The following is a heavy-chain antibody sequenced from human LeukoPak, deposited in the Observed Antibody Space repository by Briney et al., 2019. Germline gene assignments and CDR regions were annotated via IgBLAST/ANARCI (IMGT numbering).Heavy chain of an antibody. CDR1: GFTFSSYS. CDR3: ARFAAGGSYYYYMDV. V-gene: IGHV3-48*04. Sequence: GGSLRLSCAASGFTFSSYSMNWVCQAPGKGLEWVSYISSSSSTIYYADSVKGRFTISRDNAKNSLYLQMNSLRADDTAVYYCARFAAGGSYYYYMDVWGKGTTVTVSS. CDR2: ISSSSSTI. D-gene: IGHD6-25*01. J-gene: IGHJ6*03.